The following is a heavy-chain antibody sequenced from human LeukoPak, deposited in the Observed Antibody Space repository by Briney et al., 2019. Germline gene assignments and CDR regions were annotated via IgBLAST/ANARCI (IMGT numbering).Heavy chain of an antibody. D-gene: IGHD6-25*01. Sequence: ASVKVSCKASGYTFTSYDINWVRQATGQGLEWMGWINPNSGNTGYAQKFQGRVPMTRNISISTAYMELSSLRSEDTAVYYCARAIRLRRVPYYYYGMDVWGQGTTVTVSS. CDR3: ARAIRLRRVPYYYYGMDV. J-gene: IGHJ6*02. CDR2: INPNSGNT. V-gene: IGHV1-8*01. CDR1: GYTFTSYD.